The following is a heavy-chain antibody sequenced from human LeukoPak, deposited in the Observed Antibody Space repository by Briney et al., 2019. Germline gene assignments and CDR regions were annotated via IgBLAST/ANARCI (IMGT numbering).Heavy chain of an antibody. CDR2: IYYSGST. J-gene: IGHJ6*02. CDR1: GGSISSSSYY. V-gene: IGHV4-39*01. Sequence: PSETLSLTCTASGGSISSSSYYWGWIRQPPGKGLEWIGSIYYSGSTYYNPSLKSRVTISVDTSKNQFSLKLSSVTAADTAVYYCARSYYYGSYGMDVWGQGTTVTVSS. D-gene: IGHD3-10*01. CDR3: ARSYYYGSYGMDV.